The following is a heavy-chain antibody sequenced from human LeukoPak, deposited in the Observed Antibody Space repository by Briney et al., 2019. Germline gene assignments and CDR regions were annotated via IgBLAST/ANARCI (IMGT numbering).Heavy chain of an antibody. J-gene: IGHJ4*02. CDR1: GGSISSYY. Sequence: SETLSPTCTVSGGSISSYYWSWIRQPPGKGLEWIGYIYYSGSTNYDPSLKSRVTISVDTSKNQFSLKLSSVTAADTAVYYCARDRRDQGFDYWGQGTLVTVSS. V-gene: IGHV4-59*01. CDR2: IYYSGST. CDR3: ARDRRDQGFDY. D-gene: IGHD2-2*01.